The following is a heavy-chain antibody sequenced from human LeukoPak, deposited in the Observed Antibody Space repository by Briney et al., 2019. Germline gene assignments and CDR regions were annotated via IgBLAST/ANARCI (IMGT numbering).Heavy chain of an antibody. V-gene: IGHV4-59*01. CDR1: GGSISSYY. Sequence: PSETPSLTCTVSGGSISSYYWSWIRQPPGKGLEWIGNIYYSGSTNYNPSLKSRVTISVDTSKHQFSLKLSSVTAADTAVYYCTRGSIAYYYMDVWGKGTTVTISS. J-gene: IGHJ6*03. CDR3: TRGSIAYYYMDV. D-gene: IGHD3-22*01. CDR2: IYYSGST.